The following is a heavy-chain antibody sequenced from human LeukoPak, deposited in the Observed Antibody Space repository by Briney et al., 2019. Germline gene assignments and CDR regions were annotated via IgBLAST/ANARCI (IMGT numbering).Heavy chain of an antibody. Sequence: GRSLRLSCAASGFTFSSYAMHWVRQAPGKGLEWVAVISYDGSNKYYADSVKGRFTISRDNSKNTLYLQMNSLRAEDTAVYYCARYGINWNYVDYWGQGTLVTVSS. CDR1: GFTFSSYA. V-gene: IGHV3-30-3*01. CDR3: ARYGINWNYVDY. CDR2: ISYDGSNK. D-gene: IGHD1-20*01. J-gene: IGHJ4*02.